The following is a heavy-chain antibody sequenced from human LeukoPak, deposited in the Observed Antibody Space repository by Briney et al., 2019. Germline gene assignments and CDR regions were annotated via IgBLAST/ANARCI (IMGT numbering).Heavy chain of an antibody. D-gene: IGHD6-13*01. CDR2: IYYSRST. Sequence: SETMPLTCTVSGGSISSYYWSWIRQPPGKGLEWIGYIYYSRSTKDNPTLTRRVTISVDTSKNQFSLKLSSVTAADTAVYYCARDVAAGFDASDVWSEPSIATVSS. J-gene: IGHJ3*01. CDR1: GGSISSYY. V-gene: IGHV4-59*01. CDR3: ARDVAAGFDASDV.